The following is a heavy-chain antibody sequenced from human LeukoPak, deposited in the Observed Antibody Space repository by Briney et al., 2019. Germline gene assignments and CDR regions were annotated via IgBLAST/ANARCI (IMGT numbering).Heavy chain of an antibody. CDR1: GFTFYNYA. D-gene: IGHD4-17*01. Sequence: GGSLRLSCAASGFTFYNYAMSWVRQAPGKGLEWVSAITGSGTDTFHADSVKGRFTISRDNSESTLYLQMNSLRSEDTAVYYCATRTVTFDYWGQGTLVTVSS. J-gene: IGHJ4*02. CDR2: ITGSGTDT. V-gene: IGHV3-23*01. CDR3: ATRTVTFDY.